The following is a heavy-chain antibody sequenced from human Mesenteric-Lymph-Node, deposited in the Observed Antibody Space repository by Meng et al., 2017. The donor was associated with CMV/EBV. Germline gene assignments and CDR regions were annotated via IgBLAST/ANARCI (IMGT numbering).Heavy chain of an antibody. Sequence: KVSCKGSGYSFTSYWIGWVRQMPGKGLEWMGIIYPGDSDTRYSPSFQGQVTISADKSISTAYLQWSSLKASDTAMYYCASSMYYDFWSGFGAFDIWGQGTMVTVSS. V-gene: IGHV5-51*01. J-gene: IGHJ3*02. CDR1: GYSFTSYW. CDR2: IYPGDSDT. D-gene: IGHD3-3*01. CDR3: ASSMYYDFWSGFGAFDI.